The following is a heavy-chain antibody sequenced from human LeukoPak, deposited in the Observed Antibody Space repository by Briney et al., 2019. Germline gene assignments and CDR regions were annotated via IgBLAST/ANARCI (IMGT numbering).Heavy chain of an antibody. V-gene: IGHV4-31*11. CDR2: IYYSGST. CDR3: ARASGGSCYIDY. D-gene: IGHD2-15*01. CDR1: GGSFSGYY. Sequence: SETLSLTCAVYGGSFSGYYWSWIRQHPGKGLEWIGYIYYSGSTYYNPSLKSRVTISVDTSKNQFSLKLSSVTAADTAVYYCARASGGSCYIDYWGQGTLVTVSS. J-gene: IGHJ4*02.